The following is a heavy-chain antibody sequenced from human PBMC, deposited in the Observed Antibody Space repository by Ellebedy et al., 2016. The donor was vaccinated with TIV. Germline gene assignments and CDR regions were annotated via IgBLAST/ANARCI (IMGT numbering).Heavy chain of an antibody. Sequence: GGSLRLXXAASGFSFSNSWMSWVRQAPGKGLEWVASIKKDGSEKYYVGSVKGRFTISRDNAENSLYLQMNSLRAEDTAVYYCRWGREDFWGQGTLVTVSS. J-gene: IGHJ4*02. CDR2: IKKDGSEK. V-gene: IGHV3-7*01. D-gene: IGHD3-16*01. CDR3: RWGREDF. CDR1: GFSFSNSW.